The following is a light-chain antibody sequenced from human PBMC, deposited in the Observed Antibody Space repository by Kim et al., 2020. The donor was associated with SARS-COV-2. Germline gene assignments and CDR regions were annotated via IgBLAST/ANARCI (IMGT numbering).Light chain of an antibody. Sequence: DIVMTQSPDSLAVSLGERATINCKSSQSVLYSSNNKNYLAWYQQKPGQPPKLLIYWASTRESGVPDRFSGSGSGTDFTLTISSLQAEDVAVYYCQQYYSTPLTFRQGTKVDIK. CDR3: QQYYSTPLT. CDR1: QSVLYSSNNKNY. V-gene: IGKV4-1*01. J-gene: IGKJ1*01. CDR2: WAS.